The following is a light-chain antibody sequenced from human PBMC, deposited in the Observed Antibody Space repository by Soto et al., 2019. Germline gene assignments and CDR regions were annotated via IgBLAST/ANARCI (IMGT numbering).Light chain of an antibody. Sequence: DIPMTQSPSTLPASVGDRVTITCRASQSISNCLAWYQQKPGTAPKVLIYHASNLQSGVPSRFSGSGSGTGFTLTISSLQPDDFATYYCQQYNSYSFGQGTKVEIK. V-gene: IGKV1-5*01. CDR3: QQYNSYS. CDR2: HAS. J-gene: IGKJ1*01. CDR1: QSISNC.